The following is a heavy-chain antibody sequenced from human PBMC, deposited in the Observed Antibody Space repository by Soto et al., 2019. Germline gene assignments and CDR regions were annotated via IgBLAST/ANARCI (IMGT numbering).Heavy chain of an antibody. D-gene: IGHD3-22*01. CDR2: ISGSGGST. CDR1: GFTFSSYA. Sequence: EVQLLESGGGLVQPGGSLRLSCAASGFTFSSYAMSWVRQAPGKGLEWVSAISGSGGSTYYADSVKGRFTISRDSSKNTLYLQMNSLRAEDTAVYYCAQGPAYYYDSSGYYWGQGTLVTVSS. J-gene: IGHJ4*02. CDR3: AQGPAYYYDSSGYY. V-gene: IGHV3-23*01.